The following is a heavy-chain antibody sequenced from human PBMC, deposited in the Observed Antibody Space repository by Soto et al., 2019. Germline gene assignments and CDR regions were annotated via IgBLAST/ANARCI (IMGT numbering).Heavy chain of an antibody. D-gene: IGHD3-9*01. CDR2: VYYTGST. J-gene: IGHJ6*03. V-gene: IGHV4-59*08. CDR1: GGSISNFY. CDR3: ARTVLGPDLLADSFVDYYYYMDV. Sequence: SETLSVTCTVSGGSISNFYWSCIRQPPGKGLEWIGYVYYTGSTSYNPSLKRRVTFSADSSRGQFSLRLNSVTAADTAVYYCARTVLGPDLLADSFVDYYYYMDVWGQGTTVTVSS.